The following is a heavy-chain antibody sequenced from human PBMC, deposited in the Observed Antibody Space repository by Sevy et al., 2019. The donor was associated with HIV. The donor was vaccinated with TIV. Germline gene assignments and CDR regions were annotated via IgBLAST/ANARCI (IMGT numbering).Heavy chain of an antibody. CDR3: AREGCSRPHDY. V-gene: IGHV3-23*01. J-gene: IGHJ4*02. CDR1: GFAFYDYS. Sequence: GGSLRLSCAASGFAFYDYSMSWIRQAPGKGLEWVATISSGCGKINYADSVKGRFTISRDDSKNSFYLQMDNVRVEDTALYYCAREGCSRPHDYWGQGTRVTVSS. CDR2: ISSGCGKI. D-gene: IGHD2-2*01.